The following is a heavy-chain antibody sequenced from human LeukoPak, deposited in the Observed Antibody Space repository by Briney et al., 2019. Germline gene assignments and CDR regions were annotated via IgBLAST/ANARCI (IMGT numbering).Heavy chain of an antibody. V-gene: IGHV1-46*01. Sequence: ASVRVSCKASGYTFTNYYMHWMRQAPGQGLEWMGIINPSGGSTSYAQKFQGRVTMTRDTSTSTVYMELSSLRSDDTAVYYCARAGYDSSGYYSYWGQGTLVTVSS. D-gene: IGHD3-22*01. J-gene: IGHJ4*02. CDR1: GYTFTNYY. CDR2: INPSGGST. CDR3: ARAGYDSSGYYSY.